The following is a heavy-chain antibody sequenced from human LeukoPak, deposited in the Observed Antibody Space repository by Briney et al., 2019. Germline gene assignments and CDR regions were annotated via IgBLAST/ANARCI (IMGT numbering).Heavy chain of an antibody. D-gene: IGHD1-26*01. CDR1: GGSISSYY. V-gene: IGHV4-59*08. CDR3: ARHNGGSYSSFDP. CDR2: IYYSGST. J-gene: IGHJ5*02. Sequence: SETLSLTCTVSGGSISSYYWSWIRQPPGKGLEWIGYIYYSGSTNYNPSLKSRVTISVDTSKNQFPLKLSSVTAADTAVYYCARHNGGSYSSFDPWGQGTLVTVSS.